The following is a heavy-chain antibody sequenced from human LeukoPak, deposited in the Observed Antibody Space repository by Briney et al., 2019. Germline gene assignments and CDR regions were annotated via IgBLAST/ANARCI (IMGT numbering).Heavy chain of an antibody. V-gene: IGHV3-30*18. J-gene: IGHJ6*02. CDR1: GSTFSSYG. CDR3: AKDRTHCSGGSCYGMDV. CDR2: ISYDGSDK. Sequence: PGGSLRLSCAAPGSTFSSYGIHWVRQAPGEGLEWVAVISYDGSDKYYADSVKGRFTISRDNSKNTLCLQMNSLRAEDTAVYYCAKDRTHCSGGSCYGMDVWGQGTTVTVSS. D-gene: IGHD2-15*01.